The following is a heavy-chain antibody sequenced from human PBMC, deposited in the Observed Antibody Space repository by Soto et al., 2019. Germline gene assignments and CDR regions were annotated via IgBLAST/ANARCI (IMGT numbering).Heavy chain of an antibody. CDR1: GFTVSSNY. CDR2: IYSGGST. CDR3: AGDRDSQGYYGMDV. V-gene: IGHV3-53*01. D-gene: IGHD2-15*01. J-gene: IGHJ6*02. Sequence: PGGSLRLSCAASGFTVSSNYMSWVRQAPGKGLEWVSVIYSGGSTYYADSVKGRFTISRDNSKNTLYLQMNSLRAEDTAVYYCAGDRDSQGYYGMDVKGQTTTVTVSS.